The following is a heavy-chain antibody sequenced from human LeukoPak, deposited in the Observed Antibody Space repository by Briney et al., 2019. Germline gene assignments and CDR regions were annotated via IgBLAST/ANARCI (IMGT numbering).Heavy chain of an antibody. CDR3: ARGVRRFLEWVSMDV. J-gene: IGHJ6*03. Sequence: GGSLRLSCAASGFTFSMYSMNWVRHAPGKGLEWVSYVSNSSSTIYYADSVKGRFTISRDNAKNSLYLQMNSLRAEDTAVYYCARGVRRFLEWVSMDVWGKGTTVTGSS. D-gene: IGHD3-3*01. CDR2: VSNSSSTI. V-gene: IGHV3-48*01. CDR1: GFTFSMYS.